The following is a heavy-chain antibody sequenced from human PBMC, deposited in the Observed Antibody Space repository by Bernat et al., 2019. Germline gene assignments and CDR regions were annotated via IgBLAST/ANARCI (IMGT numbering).Heavy chain of an antibody. D-gene: IGHD3-10*01. J-gene: IGHJ6*02. CDR2: IIPILGIA. CDR3: ARDTHRSGSYLARNYYYYGMDV. V-gene: IGHV1-69*08. CDR1: GGTFSSYT. Sequence: QVQLVQSGAEVKKPGSSVKVSCKASGGTFSSYTISWVRQAPGQGLEWMGRIIPILGIANYDQKFQGRVPITADTSTSTAYMELSSLRSEDTAVYYCARDTHRSGSYLARNYYYYGMDVWGQGTTVTVSS.